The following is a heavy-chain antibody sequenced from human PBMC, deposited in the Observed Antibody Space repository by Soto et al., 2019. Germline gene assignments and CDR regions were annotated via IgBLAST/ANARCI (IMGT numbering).Heavy chain of an antibody. CDR2: IYYSGST. V-gene: IGHV4-39*01. CDR3: ARLLYYYDSSGYLNPYFDY. D-gene: IGHD3-22*01. J-gene: IGHJ4*02. CDR1: GGSISSSSYY. Sequence: SETLSLTCTVSGGSISSSSYYWGWIRQPPGKGLEWIGSIYYSGSTYYNPSLKSRVTISVDTSKNQFSLKLSSVTAADTAVYYCARLLYYYDSSGYLNPYFDYWGQGTLVTVSS.